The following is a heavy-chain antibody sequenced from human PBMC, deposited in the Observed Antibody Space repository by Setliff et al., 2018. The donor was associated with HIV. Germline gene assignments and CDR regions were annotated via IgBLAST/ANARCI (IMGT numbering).Heavy chain of an antibody. V-gene: IGHV4-31*01. J-gene: IGHJ3*02. CDR1: GGSISSGGYY. CDR3: ASDGLIFYYGSGTNQLDI. CDR2: IYYSGNT. Sequence: PSETLSLTCTVSGGSISSGGYYWSWIRHHPGKGLEWIGYIYYSGNTYYNPSLEILVTIAVDTSKNLFSLKLNSLSGADTAVYYCASDGLIFYYGSGTNQLDIWGQGTMVTVSS. D-gene: IGHD3-10*01.